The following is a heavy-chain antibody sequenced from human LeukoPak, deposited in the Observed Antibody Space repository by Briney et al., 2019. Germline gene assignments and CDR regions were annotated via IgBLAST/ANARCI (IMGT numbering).Heavy chain of an antibody. J-gene: IGHJ4*02. Sequence: GGSLRLSCTASGFTFSNAWMNWVRRAPGKGLEWVGRIKTKTEGGTTDYAAPVKGRFTISRDDSNNTVYLQMNSLKTEDTAVYYCASYGSGSHDYWGQGSLVTVSS. V-gene: IGHV3-15*01. CDR3: ASYGSGSHDY. CDR2: IKTKTEGGTT. CDR1: GFTFSNAW. D-gene: IGHD3-10*01.